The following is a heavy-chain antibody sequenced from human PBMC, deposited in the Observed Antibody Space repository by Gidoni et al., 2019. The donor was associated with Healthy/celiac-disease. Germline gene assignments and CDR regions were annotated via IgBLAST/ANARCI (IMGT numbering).Heavy chain of an antibody. V-gene: IGHV4-31*03. D-gene: IGHD3-3*01. CDR2: IYYSRST. Sequence: QVQLQESGPGLVKPSQTLSLTCTVSGGSISSGGYYCSWIRQHPGKGLEWIGYIYYSRSTYYNPSLKSRVTISVDTSKNQFSLKLSSVTAADTAVYYCARVRTYYDFWSGPIADYGMDVWGQGTTVTVSS. CDR1: GGSISSGGYY. CDR3: ARVRTYYDFWSGPIADYGMDV. J-gene: IGHJ6*02.